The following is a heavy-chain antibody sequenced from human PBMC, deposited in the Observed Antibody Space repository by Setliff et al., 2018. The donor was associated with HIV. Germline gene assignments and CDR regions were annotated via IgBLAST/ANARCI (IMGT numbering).Heavy chain of an antibody. CDR2: ISWNSGSI. J-gene: IGHJ4*02. Sequence: PGGSLRLSCAASGFTFDDYAMHWVRQAPGKGLEWVSGISWNSGSIGYADSVKGRFTISRDNAKNSLYLQMNSLRAEDTALYYCAKDSAYSYASDLDYWGQGTLVTVSS. CDR3: AKDSAYSYASDLDY. V-gene: IGHV3-9*01. CDR1: GFTFDDYA. D-gene: IGHD5-18*01.